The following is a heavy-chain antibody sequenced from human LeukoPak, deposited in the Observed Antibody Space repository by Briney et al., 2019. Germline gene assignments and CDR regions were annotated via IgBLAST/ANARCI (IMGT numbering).Heavy chain of an antibody. CDR2: IYTSGST. CDR1: GGSISSGSYY. J-gene: IGHJ1*01. CDR3: VREEPEYFQY. V-gene: IGHV4-61*02. Sequence: SQTLSLTCTVSGGSISSGSYYWSWIRQPAGKGLEWIGRIYTSGSTNYNPSLKSRVTISVDTFNNQFSLRLRSVTAADTAVYYCVREEPEYFQYWGQGALVTVSS.